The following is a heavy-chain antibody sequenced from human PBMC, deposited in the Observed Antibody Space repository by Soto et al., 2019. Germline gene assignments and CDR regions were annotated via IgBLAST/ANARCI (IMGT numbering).Heavy chain of an antibody. Sequence: QITLKESGPTLVKPTQTLALTCTFSGFSLTTSGVSVGWIRQPPGKALEWLALIYWDDEKHYSPSLKRRLTITKDTSENQVVLTMTNMDPVDTGTYYCAQRQCGSSCYGGYFQNWGQGTLVTVSS. D-gene: IGHD2-2*01. CDR2: IYWDDEK. CDR1: GFSLTTSGVS. CDR3: AQRQCGSSCYGGYFQN. J-gene: IGHJ1*01. V-gene: IGHV2-5*02.